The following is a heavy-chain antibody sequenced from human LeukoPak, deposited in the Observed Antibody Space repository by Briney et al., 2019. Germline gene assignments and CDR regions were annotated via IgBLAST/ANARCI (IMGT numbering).Heavy chain of an antibody. V-gene: IGHV4-39*07. J-gene: IGHJ6*03. CDR1: GGSISSSSYY. D-gene: IGHD1-26*01. Sequence: SETLSLTCTVSGGSISSSSYYWGWIRQPPGKGLEWIGSIYYSGSTYYNPSLKSRVTISVDTSKNQFSLKLSSVTAADTAVYYCARGGRGGSVYYYMDVWGKGTTVTVSS. CDR2: IYYSGST. CDR3: ARGGRGGSVYYYMDV.